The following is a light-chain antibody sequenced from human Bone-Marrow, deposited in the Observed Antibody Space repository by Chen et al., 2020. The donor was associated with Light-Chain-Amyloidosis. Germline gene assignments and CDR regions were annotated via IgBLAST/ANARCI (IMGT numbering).Light chain of an antibody. CDR3: QVWDRSSDRPV. CDR1: NIGSTS. J-gene: IGLJ3*02. CDR2: DDS. V-gene: IGLV3-21*02. Sequence: SYVLTQPSSVSVAPGQTATIACGGNNIGSTSVHWYQQTPGQAPLLVVYDDSDRPSGIPERLSGSNSGNTATLTISRVEDGDEADYYCQVWDRSSDRPVCGGGTKLTVL.